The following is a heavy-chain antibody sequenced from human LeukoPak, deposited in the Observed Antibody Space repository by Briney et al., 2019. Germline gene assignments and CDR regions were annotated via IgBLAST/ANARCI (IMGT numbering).Heavy chain of an antibody. Sequence: GGALRLSCAASGFTFSSYAMSWVRQAPGKGLEWASAISGSGGSTYYADSVKGRFTISRDNSKNTLYLQMNSLRAEDTAVYYCARGLVAAPDYWGQGPLVTVSS. CDR3: ARGLVAAPDY. D-gene: IGHD2-15*01. J-gene: IGHJ4*02. CDR2: ISGSGGST. CDR1: GFTFSSYA. V-gene: IGHV3-23*01.